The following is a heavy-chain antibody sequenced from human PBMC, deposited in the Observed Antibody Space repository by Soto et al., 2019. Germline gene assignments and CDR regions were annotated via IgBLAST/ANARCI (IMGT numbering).Heavy chain of an antibody. V-gene: IGHV1-69*01. D-gene: IGHD2-2*01. CDR3: ARSQGSSTSLEIYYYYYDGRDV. CDR2: IIPIPGTA. CDR1: GGTFGSYA. Sequence: QVQLVQSGAEVKKPGSSVKVSCKASGGTFGSYAISWVRQAPGQGLEWMGGIIPIPGTANYAQKFQGRVTIAADESTSAAYMEPSSLRSEDTAVYYFARSQGSSTSLEIYYYYYDGRDVWGQGTTVTVSS. J-gene: IGHJ6*02.